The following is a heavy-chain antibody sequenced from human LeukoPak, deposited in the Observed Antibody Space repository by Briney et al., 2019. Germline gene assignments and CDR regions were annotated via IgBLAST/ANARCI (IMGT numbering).Heavy chain of an antibody. D-gene: IGHD3-22*01. Sequence: GASVKVSCKSSGYTFTRYYMHWVRQAPGQGLEWIGIINPSGGSTSYAQKFQGRVTMTWDTSTSSVYMELSSLRTEDTAVYYCARDSAHYYDSSGRRKNWFDPWGQGTLVTVSS. V-gene: IGHV1-46*03. CDR3: ARDSAHYYDSSGRRKNWFDP. J-gene: IGHJ5*02. CDR1: GYTFTRYY. CDR2: INPSGGST.